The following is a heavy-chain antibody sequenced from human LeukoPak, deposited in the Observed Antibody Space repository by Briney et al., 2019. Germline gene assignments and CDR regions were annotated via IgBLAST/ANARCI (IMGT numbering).Heavy chain of an antibody. CDR1: ADSFSSHY. CDR2: ISYIGST. J-gene: IGHJ5*02. Sequence: SETLSLTCAVSADSFSSHYWTWIRQPPGKGLEWIGYISYIGSTNYNPSLKSRVTISIDTSKNQFSLKLSSVTAADTAVYYCARGRGDYGSGSYYKFRPWFDPWGQGTLVTVSS. CDR3: ARGRGDYGSGSYYKFRPWFDP. D-gene: IGHD3-10*01. V-gene: IGHV4-59*11.